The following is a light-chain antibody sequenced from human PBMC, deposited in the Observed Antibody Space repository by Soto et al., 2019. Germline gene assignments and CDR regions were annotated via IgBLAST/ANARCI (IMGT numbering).Light chain of an antibody. CDR2: DAS. V-gene: IGKV1-13*02. Sequence: AIQLTQSPSSLSASVGDRVTITCRASQGISSALAWYQQKPGKAPKLLIYDASSLESGVPSRFSGSGSGTDFTLTISSLQPEDVATYSCQQFNSYPITFGPGTKVDIK. CDR3: QQFNSYPIT. J-gene: IGKJ3*01. CDR1: QGISSA.